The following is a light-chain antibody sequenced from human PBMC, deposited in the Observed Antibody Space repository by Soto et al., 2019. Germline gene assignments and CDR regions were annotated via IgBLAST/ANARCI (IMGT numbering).Light chain of an antibody. CDR1: QSVSSY. CDR3: QQRSNWPLIT. V-gene: IGKV3-11*01. Sequence: DIVLTQSPTTMCLSLVQRHTLCCRPSQSVSSYLAWYQQKPGQAPRLLIYDASNRATGIPARFSGSGSGTDFTLTTSSLEPEDFAVYYCQQRSNWPLITFGQGTRLEIK. CDR2: DAS. J-gene: IGKJ5*01.